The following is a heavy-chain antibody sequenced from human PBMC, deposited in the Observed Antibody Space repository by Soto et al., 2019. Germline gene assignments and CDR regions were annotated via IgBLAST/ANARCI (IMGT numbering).Heavy chain of an antibody. CDR3: ARDSITIFGVVILSYYYYYGMDV. D-gene: IGHD3-3*01. CDR2: ISSSGSTI. V-gene: IGHV3-48*03. CDR1: GFTFSSFE. J-gene: IGHJ6*02. Sequence: GGSLRLSCAASGFTFSSFEMNWVRQAPGKGLEWVSYISSSGSTIYYADSVKGRFTISRDNAKNSLYLQMNSLRAEDTAVYYCARDSITIFGVVILSYYYYYGMDVWGQGTTVTVSS.